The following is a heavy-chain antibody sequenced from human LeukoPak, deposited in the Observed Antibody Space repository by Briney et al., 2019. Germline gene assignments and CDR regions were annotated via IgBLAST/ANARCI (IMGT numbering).Heavy chain of an antibody. V-gene: IGHV1-18*01. J-gene: IGHJ5*02. CDR1: GGTFSSYA. D-gene: IGHD3-22*01. Sequence: ASVKVSCKASGGTFSSYAISWVRQAPGQGLEWMGWISAYNGNTNYAQKLQGRVTMTTNTSTSTAYMELRSLRSDDTAVYYCARDVGYYYDSSGYGAWFDPWGQGTLVTVSS. CDR3: ARDVGYYYDSSGYGAWFDP. CDR2: ISAYNGNT.